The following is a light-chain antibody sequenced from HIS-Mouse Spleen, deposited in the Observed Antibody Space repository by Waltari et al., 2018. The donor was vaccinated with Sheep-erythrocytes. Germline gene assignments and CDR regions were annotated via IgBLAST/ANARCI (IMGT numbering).Light chain of an antibody. CDR1: QSVSSY. V-gene: IGKV3-11*01. CDR3: QQRSNWLT. CDR2: DAS. J-gene: IGKJ4*01. Sequence: RATLSCRASQSVSSYLAWNQQKPGQAPRPRIYDASNRATGIPARFSGSGSGTDVTLTISSLEPEDFAVDYCQQRSNWLTFGGGTKVEIK.